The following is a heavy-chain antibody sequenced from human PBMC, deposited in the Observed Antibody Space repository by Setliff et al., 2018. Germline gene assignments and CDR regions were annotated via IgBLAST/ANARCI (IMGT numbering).Heavy chain of an antibody. CDR3: ARHVGIRGRGYNYYYYFMDV. Sequence: PSETLSLTCTVSGASISANHYWGWIRQTPGKGLEWIGSISYGGNTYYDPSLKSRVTIFADTSRNQFSLKLSSVTAADTAVYSCARHVGIRGRGYNYYYYFMDVWGKGTTVTVSS. CDR2: ISYGGNT. CDR1: GASISANHY. D-gene: IGHD3-10*01. J-gene: IGHJ6*03. V-gene: IGHV4-39*01.